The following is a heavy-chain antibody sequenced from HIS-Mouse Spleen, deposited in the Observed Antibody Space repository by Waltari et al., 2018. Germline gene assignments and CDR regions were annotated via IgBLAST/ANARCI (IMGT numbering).Heavy chain of an antibody. CDR1: GGSISSSSYY. Sequence: QLQLQESGPGLVKPSETLSLTCTVSGGSISSSSYYWGWIRQPPGKGLEWLGSIYYSGVTYYRPSLKSRVTISVDTSNNQFSLKLSSVTAADTAVYYCAREIPYSSSWYDWYFDLWGRGTLVTVSS. J-gene: IGHJ2*01. D-gene: IGHD6-13*01. CDR3: AREIPYSSSWYDWYFDL. CDR2: IYYSGVT. V-gene: IGHV4-39*07.